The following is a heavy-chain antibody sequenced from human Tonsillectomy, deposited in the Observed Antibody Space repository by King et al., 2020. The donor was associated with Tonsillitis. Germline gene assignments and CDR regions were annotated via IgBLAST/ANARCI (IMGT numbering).Heavy chain of an antibody. Sequence: VQLVESGGGLVQPGGSLRLSCAASGFTLSTVWMKWARQAPGKGLEWVATIKQDGSETHYADSVNGRFTISRDNAENSLFLQMNSLRVEDTAVYYCVRGAGWYFDLWGRGALVTVSS. CDR1: GFTLSTVW. CDR2: IKQDGSET. V-gene: IGHV3-7*03. CDR3: VRGAGWYFDL. J-gene: IGHJ2*01. D-gene: IGHD1-14*01.